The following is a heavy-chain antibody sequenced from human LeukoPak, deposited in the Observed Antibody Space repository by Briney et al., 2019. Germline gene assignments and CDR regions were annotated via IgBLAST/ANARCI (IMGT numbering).Heavy chain of an antibody. CDR2: IIPILGIA. V-gene: IGHV1-69*04. Sequence: GASVKVSCKASGGTFSSYAISWVRQAPGQGLEWIGRIIPILGIANYAQKFQGRVTITADKSTSTAYMELSSLRSEDTAVYYCARGRPPYYDFDYWGQGTLVTVSS. CDR3: ARGRPPYYDFDY. CDR1: GGTFSSYA. J-gene: IGHJ4*02. D-gene: IGHD3-3*01.